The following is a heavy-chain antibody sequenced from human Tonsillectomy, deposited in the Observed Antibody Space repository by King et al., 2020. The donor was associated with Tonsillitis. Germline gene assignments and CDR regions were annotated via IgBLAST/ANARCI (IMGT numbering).Heavy chain of an antibody. J-gene: IGHJ4*02. CDR3: ARGPGPVFSLVL. CDR2: INPDGSEK. V-gene: IGHV3-7*01. D-gene: IGHD3-10*02. CDR1: RFTFPIYW. Sequence: VQLVESGGGLVQPGGSLRLSCAASRFTFPIYWMTWVRQAPGKGLEWVATINPDGSEKSSLDSVKGRFTISRNNANNSLYLQMNSLRAEDTALYFLARGPGPVFSLVLRGQGTPSTVSS.